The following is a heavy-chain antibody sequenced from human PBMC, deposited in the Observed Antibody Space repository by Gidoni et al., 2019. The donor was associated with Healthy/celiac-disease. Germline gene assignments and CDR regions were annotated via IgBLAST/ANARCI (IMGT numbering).Heavy chain of an antibody. V-gene: IGHV3-23*01. Sequence: EVQLLESGGGLVQPGGSLRLSCAASGFTFSSYAMSWVRQAPGKGLELVSAISGSGGSTYDADSVKGRFTISRDNSKNTLYLQMNSLRAEDTAVYYCAIITMVRGVIFDYWGQGTLVTVSS. CDR1: GFTFSSYA. CDR2: ISGSGGST. D-gene: IGHD3-10*01. CDR3: AIITMVRGVIFDY. J-gene: IGHJ4*02.